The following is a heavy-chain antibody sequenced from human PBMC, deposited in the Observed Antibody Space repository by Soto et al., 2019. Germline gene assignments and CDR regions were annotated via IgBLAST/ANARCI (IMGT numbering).Heavy chain of an antibody. Sequence: QVQHVQSGAEVKEPGASVKVSCRTFGYTFTRYAIHWVRQAPGQRLEWMGWINAGTGYQTYSQKFQGRVTMTRDTSANTAYMELSSLRSEDTAVYYCARETYYDSIANYFDYWGQGTLVTVSS. V-gene: IGHV1-3*01. CDR3: ARETYYDSIANYFDY. J-gene: IGHJ4*02. CDR1: GYTFTRYA. D-gene: IGHD3-22*01. CDR2: INAGTGYQ.